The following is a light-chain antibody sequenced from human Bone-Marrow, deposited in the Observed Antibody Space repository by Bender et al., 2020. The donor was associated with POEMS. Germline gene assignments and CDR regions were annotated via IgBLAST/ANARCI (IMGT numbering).Light chain of an antibody. V-gene: IGLV2-23*02. CDR1: SSNIGSYNV. CDR2: EVS. CDR3: CSYGGTHTWV. J-gene: IGLJ3*02. Sequence: QSALTQPASVSGSPGQSITISCTGTSSNIGSYNVVSWYQQHPGKAPKLVISEVSRRPSGVSDRFSGSKFGNTASLTISGLQAEDEADYYCCSYGGTHTWVFGGGTRLTVL.